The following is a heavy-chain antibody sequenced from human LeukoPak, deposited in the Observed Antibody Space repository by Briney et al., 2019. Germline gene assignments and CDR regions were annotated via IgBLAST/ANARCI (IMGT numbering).Heavy chain of an antibody. CDR3: ARHGDGYCSGGSCYEMASAFDI. V-gene: IGHV5-51*01. CDR1: GYRFTDYW. Sequence: GESLKISCKGSGYRFTDYWIGWVRQMPGKGLEWMGIIYPGDSDTRYSPSFQGQVTISADKSISNAYLQWSSLKASDTAMYYCARHGDGYCSGGSCYEMASAFDIWGQGTMVTVSS. D-gene: IGHD2-15*01. J-gene: IGHJ3*02. CDR2: IYPGDSDT.